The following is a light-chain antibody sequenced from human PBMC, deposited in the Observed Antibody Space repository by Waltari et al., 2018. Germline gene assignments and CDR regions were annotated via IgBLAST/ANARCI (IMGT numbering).Light chain of an antibody. J-gene: IGLJ2*01. CDR2: EVT. CDR1: SSAVGYYNL. V-gene: IGLV2-23*02. Sequence: QSALTQPASVSGSPGQSITIFFSGTSSAVGYYNLVSWYQQPPGKAPNVIIDEVTKRPSGVSNRFSGSKSGNTASLTISGLQAEDEAEYFCCSFAGSVTFVVFGGGTKVTVL. CDR3: CSFAGSVTFVV.